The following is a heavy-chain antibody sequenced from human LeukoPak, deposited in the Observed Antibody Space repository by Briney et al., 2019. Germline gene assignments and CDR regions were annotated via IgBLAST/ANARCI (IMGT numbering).Heavy chain of an antibody. D-gene: IGHD1-26*01. Sequence: ASVKVSCKTSGYTFTTYDVNWVRQATGQGLEWMGWLNPNSDNTASAQSFQGRLTLTRNTSISTAYMELSSLRSEDTAIYYCGRAGSHDRQTIDFWGQGTLVSVSS. CDR2: LNPNSDNT. J-gene: IGHJ4*02. CDR3: GRAGSHDRQTIDF. V-gene: IGHV1-8*01. CDR1: GYTFTTYD.